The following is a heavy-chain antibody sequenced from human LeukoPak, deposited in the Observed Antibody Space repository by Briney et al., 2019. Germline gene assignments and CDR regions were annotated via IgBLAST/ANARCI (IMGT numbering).Heavy chain of an antibody. D-gene: IGHD6-19*01. CDR2: IGWISGSR. CDR1: GFTFDDYF. CDR3: AKDGYSSGWFSYYFDY. Sequence: PGRSLRLSFAASGFTFDDYFMLLVRHAPCMRLLCASGIGWISGSRGYADCVKGRFRISRDRAKNTLYLQMNSLRAEDTAVYYCAKDGYSSGWFSYYFDYWGQGTLVTVSS. J-gene: IGHJ4*02. V-gene: IGHV3-9*01.